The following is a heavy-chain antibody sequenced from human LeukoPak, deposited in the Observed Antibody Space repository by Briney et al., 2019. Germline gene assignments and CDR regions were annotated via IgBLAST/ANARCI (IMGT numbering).Heavy chain of an antibody. V-gene: IGHV3-30-3*01. CDR1: GFTFSSYA. Sequence: PGGSLRLSCAASGFTFSSYAMHWVRQAPGKGLEWVAVISYDGSNKYYADSVKGRFTISRDNSKNTLYLQMNSLRAEDTAVYYCAKDFDYGGNEGCLDYWGQGTLVTVSS. D-gene: IGHD4-23*01. CDR2: ISYDGSNK. J-gene: IGHJ4*02. CDR3: AKDFDYGGNEGCLDY.